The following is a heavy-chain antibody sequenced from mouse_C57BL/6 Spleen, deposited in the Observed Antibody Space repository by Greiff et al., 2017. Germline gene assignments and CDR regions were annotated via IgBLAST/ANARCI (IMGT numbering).Heavy chain of an antibody. CDR3: ARHGEDSSGFYYAMDY. CDR2: ISSGGSYT. Sequence: DVKLQESGGDLVKPGGSLKLSCAASGFTFSSYGMSWVRQTPDKRLEWVATISSGGSYTYYPDSVKGRFTISRDNAKNTLYLQMSSLKSEDTAMYYCARHGEDSSGFYYAMDYWGQGTSVTVSS. J-gene: IGHJ4*01. D-gene: IGHD3-2*02. CDR1: GFTFSSYG. V-gene: IGHV5-6*02.